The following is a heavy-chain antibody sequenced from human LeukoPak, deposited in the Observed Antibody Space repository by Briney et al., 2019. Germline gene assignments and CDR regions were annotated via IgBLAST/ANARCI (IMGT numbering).Heavy chain of an antibody. J-gene: IGHJ4*02. Sequence: GGSLRLSCAASGFTFSSYGMHWVRQAPGKGLEWVAVIWYDGSNKYYADSVKGRFTISRDNSKNTLCLQMNSLRAEDTAVYYCARIYGSGRGCDYWGQGTLVTVSS. D-gene: IGHD3-10*01. CDR2: IWYDGSNK. V-gene: IGHV3-33*01. CDR1: GFTFSSYG. CDR3: ARIYGSGRGCDY.